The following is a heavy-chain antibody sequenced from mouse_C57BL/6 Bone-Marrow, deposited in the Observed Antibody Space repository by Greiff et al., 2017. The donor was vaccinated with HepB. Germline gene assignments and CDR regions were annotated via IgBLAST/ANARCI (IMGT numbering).Heavy chain of an antibody. CDR2: ISYDGSN. V-gene: IGHV3-6*01. J-gene: IGHJ1*03. Sequence: DVQLQESGPGLVKPSQSLSLTCSVTGYSITSGYYWNWIRQFPGNKLEWMGYISYDGSNNYNPSLKNRISITRDTSKNQFFLKLNSVTTEDTATYYCARDYYGSSFHWYFDVWGTGTTVTVSS. D-gene: IGHD1-1*01. CDR3: ARDYYGSSFHWYFDV. CDR1: GYSITSGYY.